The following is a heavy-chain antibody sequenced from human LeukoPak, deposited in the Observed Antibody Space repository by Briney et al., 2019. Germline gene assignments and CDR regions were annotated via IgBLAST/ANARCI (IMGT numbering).Heavy chain of an antibody. CDR2: IYYSEST. CDR1: GGSMGSSSYY. J-gene: IGHJ4*02. Sequence: KASETLSLTCTVSGGSMGSSSYYWGWIRQPPGKGLEWIGSIYYSESTYQNPSLKSRVTISVDTSKNQFSLKLSSVTAADTAVYYCARVDDYWGQGTLVTVSS. V-gene: IGHV4-39*07. CDR3: ARVDDY.